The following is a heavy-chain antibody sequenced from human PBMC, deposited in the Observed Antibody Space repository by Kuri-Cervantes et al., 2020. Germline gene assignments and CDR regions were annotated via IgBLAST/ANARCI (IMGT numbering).Heavy chain of an antibody. V-gene: IGHV3-72*01. D-gene: IGHD2-21*02. CDR3: GRSSRDWLNWLDL. Sequence: GESLKISCTASGFTLIDHYMDWVRQAPGEGLEWIGRSRNRGYSTQYAASVKGRFTISRDESKNSVYLQMNSLQSEDTAIYYCGRSSRDWLNWLDLWGQGTRVTVSS. CDR1: GFTLIDHY. J-gene: IGHJ5*02. CDR2: SRNRGYST.